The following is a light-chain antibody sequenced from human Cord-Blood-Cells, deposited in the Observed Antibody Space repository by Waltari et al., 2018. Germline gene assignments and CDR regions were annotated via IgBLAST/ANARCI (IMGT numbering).Light chain of an antibody. CDR3: SSYTSSSTYV. J-gene: IGLJ1*01. V-gene: IGLV2-14*01. CDR1: SSDVGGYNY. CDR2: DVS. Sequence: QSALTQPASVSGSPGQSLNISCTGTSSDVGGYNYVSWYQQHPGKAPKLMIYDVSKRPSGVSNLFSGSKSGNTASLTISGLQAEDEADYYCSSYTSSSTYVFGTGTKVTVL.